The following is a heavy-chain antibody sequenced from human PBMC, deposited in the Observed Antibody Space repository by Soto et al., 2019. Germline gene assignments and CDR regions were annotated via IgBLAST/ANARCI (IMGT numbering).Heavy chain of an antibody. J-gene: IGHJ4*02. CDR3: ARDRSDCSGGSCYYGDY. Sequence: GASVKVSCKASGGTFSSYAISWVRQAPGQGLEWMGGIIPIFGTANYAQKFQGRVTITADESTSTAYMELSSLRSEDTAVYYCARDRSDCSGGSCYYGDYWGQGTLVTVSS. CDR2: IIPIFGTA. CDR1: GGTFSSYA. V-gene: IGHV1-69*13. D-gene: IGHD2-15*01.